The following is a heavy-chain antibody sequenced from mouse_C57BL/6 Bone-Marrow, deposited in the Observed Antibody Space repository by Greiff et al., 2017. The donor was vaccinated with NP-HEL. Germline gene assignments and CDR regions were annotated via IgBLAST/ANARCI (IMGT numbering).Heavy chain of an antibody. J-gene: IGHJ1*03. CDR1: GYTFTSYG. D-gene: IGHD1-1*01. V-gene: IGHV1-81*01. Sequence: QVQLQQSGAELARPGASVKLSCKASGYTFTSYGISWVKQRTGQGLEWIGEIYPRSGNTYYNEKFKGKATLTADKSSSTAYMELSSLTSEDAAGYFCARGATVVDWYFDVWGTGTAVTVSS. CDR2: IYPRSGNT. CDR3: ARGATVVDWYFDV.